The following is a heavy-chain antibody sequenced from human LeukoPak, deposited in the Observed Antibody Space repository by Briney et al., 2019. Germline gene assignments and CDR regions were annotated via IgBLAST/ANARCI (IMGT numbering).Heavy chain of an antibody. D-gene: IGHD2-2*01. J-gene: IGHJ3*02. CDR1: GYTFIGYY. Sequence: ASVKVSCKASGYTFIGYYMHWVRQAPGQGPEWMGWINAISGGTNYAQKFQGRVTMTRDTSISTAYMELSSLRSDDTAVYYCARDWRCSSTSCHPLPYDAFDIWGQGTMVTVSS. CDR3: ARDWRCSSTSCHPLPYDAFDI. CDR2: INAISGGT. V-gene: IGHV1-2*02.